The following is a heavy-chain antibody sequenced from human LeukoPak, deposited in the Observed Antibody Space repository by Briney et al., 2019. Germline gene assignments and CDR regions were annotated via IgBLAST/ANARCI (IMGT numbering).Heavy chain of an antibody. CDR2: INHSGST. Sequence: PSETLSLTCAVYGGSFSGYYWSWIRQPPAKGREWIGEINHSGSTNYNPSLKSRVTISVDTSKNQFSLKLSSVTAADTAVYYCARGGQWLAGDAFDIWGQGTMVTVSS. D-gene: IGHD6-19*01. CDR3: ARGGQWLAGDAFDI. J-gene: IGHJ3*02. CDR1: GGSFSGYY. V-gene: IGHV4-34*01.